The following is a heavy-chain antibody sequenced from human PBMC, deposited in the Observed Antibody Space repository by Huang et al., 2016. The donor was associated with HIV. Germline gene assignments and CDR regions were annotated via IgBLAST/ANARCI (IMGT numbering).Heavy chain of an antibody. Sequence: QVQLQESGPGLVKPSETLSLTCTVSGGSISSHSWSWIRQPHGKGLEWIGSIYYSGSTNYNPALKSRVTISVDTSKNQFSLKLSSVTAADTAVYYCARDTMVRGFDYWGQGTLVTVSS. CDR1: GGSISSHS. V-gene: IGHV4-59*11. J-gene: IGHJ4*02. CDR2: IYYSGST. CDR3: ARDTMVRGFDY. D-gene: IGHD3-10*01.